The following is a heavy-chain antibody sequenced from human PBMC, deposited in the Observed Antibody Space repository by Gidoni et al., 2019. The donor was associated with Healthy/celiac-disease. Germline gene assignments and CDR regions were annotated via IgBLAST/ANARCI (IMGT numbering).Heavy chain of an antibody. V-gene: IGHV3-30*02. D-gene: IGHD3-3*01. J-gene: IGHJ4*02. CDR1: GFTFSSYG. CDR3: ASGPTYYDFWSGLLDY. Sequence: QVQLVESGGGVVQPGGSLRLPCAASGFTFSSYGMHWVRQAPGKGLEWVAFIRYDGSKKYYADSVKGRFTISRDNSKNTLYLQMNSLRAEDTAVYYCASGPTYYDFWSGLLDYWGQGTLVTVSS. CDR2: IRYDGSKK.